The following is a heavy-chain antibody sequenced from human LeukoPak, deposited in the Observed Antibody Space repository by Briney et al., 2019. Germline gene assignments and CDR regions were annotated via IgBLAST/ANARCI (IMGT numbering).Heavy chain of an antibody. CDR1: GYTFTGYY. V-gene: IGHV1-2*02. CDR2: INPNSGGT. Sequence: GASVKVSCKASGYTFTGYYMHWVRQAPGQGLEWMGWINPNSGGTNYAQKFQGRVTMTRDTSISTAYMELSRLRSDDTAVYYCARLYYDILTGYHYWGQGTLVTVSS. CDR3: ARLYYDILTGYHY. D-gene: IGHD3-9*01. J-gene: IGHJ4*02.